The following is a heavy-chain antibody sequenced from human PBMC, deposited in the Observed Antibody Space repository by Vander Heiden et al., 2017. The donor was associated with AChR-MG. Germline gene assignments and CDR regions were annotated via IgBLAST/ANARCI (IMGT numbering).Heavy chain of an antibody. CDR2: IKQDGSEK. J-gene: IGHJ4*02. CDR3: ARVGVAAGYYDSSGYYFDY. D-gene: IGHD3-22*01. Sequence: EVQLVASGGGLVQPGGSLRLSCAASGFTFSSYWMSWVRQAPGKGLEWVANIKQDGSEKYYVDSVKGRFTISRDNAKNSLYLQMNSLRAEDTAVYYCARVGVAAGYYDSSGYYFDYWGQGTLVTVSS. CDR1: GFTFSSYW. V-gene: IGHV3-7*05.